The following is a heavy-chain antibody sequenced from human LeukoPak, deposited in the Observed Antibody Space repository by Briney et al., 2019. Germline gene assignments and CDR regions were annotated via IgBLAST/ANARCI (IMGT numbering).Heavy chain of an antibody. CDR2: IYYSGDT. CDR1: GGSISSSSYY. D-gene: IGHD6-19*01. CDR3: ARHQWHFYYYMGV. Sequence: SETLSLTCTVSGGSISSSSYYWGWIRQPPGKGLEWIGSIYYSGDTYYNPSLKSRRVTISVDTSKNQFSLRLSSVTAADTAVYYCARHQWHFYYYMGVWGKGSTVTVSS. V-gene: IGHV4-39*01. J-gene: IGHJ6*03.